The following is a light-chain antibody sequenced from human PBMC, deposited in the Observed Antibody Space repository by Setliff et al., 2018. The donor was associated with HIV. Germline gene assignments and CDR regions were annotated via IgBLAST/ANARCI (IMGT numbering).Light chain of an antibody. J-gene: IGLJ3*02. CDR2: HVT. V-gene: IGLV2-14*03. Sequence: QSVLTQPASVSGSPGQSITISCTGTSSDIGAYDFVSWYQQHPGKAPKLMIFHVTERPSGISDRFSGSKSDNTASLTIYGLQTEDEADYYCSSFTTSKTLEFGGGTKVTVL. CDR3: SSFTTSKTLE. CDR1: SSDIGAYDF.